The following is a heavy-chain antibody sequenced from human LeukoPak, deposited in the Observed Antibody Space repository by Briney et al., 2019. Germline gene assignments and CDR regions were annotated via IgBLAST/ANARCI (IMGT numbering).Heavy chain of an antibody. CDR3: ARTFGGHYFDY. Sequence: PSETLSLTCTVSGGSIGGFFWSWVRQPPGKGLEWIGYIHSSGGTIYNPSLKSRVTISVDTSKNQFSLKLSSVTAADTAVYYCARTFGGHYFDYWGQGTLVTVSS. D-gene: IGHD3-10*01. CDR1: GGSIGGFF. CDR2: IHSSGGT. V-gene: IGHV4-4*08. J-gene: IGHJ4*02.